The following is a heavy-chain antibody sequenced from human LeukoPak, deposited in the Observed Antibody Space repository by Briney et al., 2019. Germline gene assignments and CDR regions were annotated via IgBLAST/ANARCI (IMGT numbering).Heavy chain of an antibody. CDR2: INPNSGGT. V-gene: IGHV1-2*02. CDR3: ARDRYSGYDYLDY. J-gene: IGHJ4*02. CDR1: GYTFTGYY. D-gene: IGHD5-12*01. Sequence: GASARVSCKASGYTFTGYYMHWVRQAPGQGLEWMGWINPNSGGTNYARKFQGRVTMTRDTSITTAYMELSRLRSDDTAVYYCARDRYSGYDYLDYWGQGTLVTVSS.